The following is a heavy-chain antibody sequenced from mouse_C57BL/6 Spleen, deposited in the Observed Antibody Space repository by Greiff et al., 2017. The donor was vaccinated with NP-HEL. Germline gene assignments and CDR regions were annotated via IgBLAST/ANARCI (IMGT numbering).Heavy chain of an antibody. D-gene: IGHD1-1*01. Sequence: EVKLQQSGAELVRPGASVKLSCTASGFNITDDYMHWVKQRPEQGLEWIGWIDPENGDTEYASKFQGKATITADTSSNTAYLQLSSLTSEDTAVYYCTSICYYGSQFAYWGQGTLVTVSA. CDR1: GFNITDDY. V-gene: IGHV14-4*01. J-gene: IGHJ3*01. CDR2: IDPENGDT. CDR3: TSICYYGSQFAY.